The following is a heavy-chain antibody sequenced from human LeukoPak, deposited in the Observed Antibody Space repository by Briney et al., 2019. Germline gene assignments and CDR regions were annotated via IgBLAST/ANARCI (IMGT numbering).Heavy chain of an antibody. CDR2: IRSKAYGGTT. V-gene: IGHV3-49*04. CDR3: TSCSSISCYTFDFDY. CDR1: GFTFGDYA. J-gene: IGHJ4*02. D-gene: IGHD2-2*02. Sequence: GGSLRLSCTASGFTFGDYAMSWVRQAPGKGLEWVGFIRSKAYGGTTEYAASVKGRSTISRDDFESIAYLQMNSLKTEDTAVYYCTSCSSISCYTFDFDYWGQGTLVTVSS.